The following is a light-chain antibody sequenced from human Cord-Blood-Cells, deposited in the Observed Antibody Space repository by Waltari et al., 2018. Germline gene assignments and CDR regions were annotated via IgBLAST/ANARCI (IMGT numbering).Light chain of an antibody. CDR2: DAS. Sequence: DIQMTQSPSSLSASVGDRVTITCQASQDISNYLNWYQQKPGKAPKLLIYDASNFETGVPLRFSGSGAGTDFTFTISSLQPEDIATYYCQQYDNLPLTFGGGTKVEIK. V-gene: IGKV1-33*01. J-gene: IGKJ4*01. CDR1: QDISNY. CDR3: QQYDNLPLT.